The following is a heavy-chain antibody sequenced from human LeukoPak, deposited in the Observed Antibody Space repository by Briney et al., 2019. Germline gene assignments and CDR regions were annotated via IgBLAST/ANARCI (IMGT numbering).Heavy chain of an antibody. CDR2: IYYNGDT. Sequence: SETLSLTCTVSGVSITSFYWNWIRQSPGKGLEWIGSIYYNGDTNYNPSLKSRVSISIDTSKTHFSLKLSSVTPADTAVYYCARRNAFDIWSQGTMVTVSS. CDR1: GVSITSFY. J-gene: IGHJ3*02. CDR3: ARRNAFDI. V-gene: IGHV4-59*01.